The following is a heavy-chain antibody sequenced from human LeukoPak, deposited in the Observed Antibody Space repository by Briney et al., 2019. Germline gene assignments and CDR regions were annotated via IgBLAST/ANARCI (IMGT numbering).Heavy chain of an antibody. V-gene: IGHV3-48*04. D-gene: IGHD5-12*01. J-gene: IGHJ4*02. CDR3: ARDGYPGQFDY. Sequence: GGSLRLSCAASGFTFSSYSMNWVGQAPGKGLEGVAYISSSSSTIYYADSVKGRFTISRDNAKNSLYLQMNSLRAEDTAVYYCARDGYPGQFDYWGQGTLVTVSS. CDR2: ISSSSSTI. CDR1: GFTFSSYS.